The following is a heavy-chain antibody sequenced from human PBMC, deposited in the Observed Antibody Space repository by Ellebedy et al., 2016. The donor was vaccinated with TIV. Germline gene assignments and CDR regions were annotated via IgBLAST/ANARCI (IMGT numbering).Heavy chain of an antibody. J-gene: IGHJ4*02. CDR3: ARDLDKSSGWYGGAAY. Sequence: PGGSLRLSCAASGFTFNNYAMHWVRQAPGKGLEWVAVLSFDGSSEFYADSVKGRFTVSRDNSMTTVYLEMNSLRAEDTALYYCARDLDKSSGWYGGAAYWGQGTQVTVSS. D-gene: IGHD6-19*01. CDR1: GFTFNNYA. V-gene: IGHV3-30-3*01. CDR2: LSFDGSSE.